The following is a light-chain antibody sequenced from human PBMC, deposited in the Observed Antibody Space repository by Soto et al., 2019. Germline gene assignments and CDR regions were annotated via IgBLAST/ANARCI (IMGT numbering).Light chain of an antibody. Sequence: DIQLTQSPSTLSASVGDRVTITCRASQSISRWLAWYQQKSGKAPKLLIYDVSSLQSGVPSRFSGRGSGTEFTLTISSLQPGDFATYYFQQYDTYWTFGQGTKVENK. CDR2: DVS. CDR3: QQYDTYWT. V-gene: IGKV1-5*01. CDR1: QSISRW. J-gene: IGKJ1*01.